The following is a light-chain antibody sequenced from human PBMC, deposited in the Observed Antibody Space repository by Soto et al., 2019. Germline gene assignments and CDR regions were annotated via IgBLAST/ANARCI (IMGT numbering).Light chain of an antibody. CDR1: QGISNY. CDR2: AAS. V-gene: IGKV1-17*03. Sequence: DIQLTQSPSVMSASVGDRVTITCRASQGISNYLAWFQQKPGKFPKRLIYAASSLQSGVPSRFSGSGSGTDFTLTISRLEPEDFTVYYCQQSHNWPRTFGQGTKVDIK. CDR3: QQSHNWPRT. J-gene: IGKJ1*01.